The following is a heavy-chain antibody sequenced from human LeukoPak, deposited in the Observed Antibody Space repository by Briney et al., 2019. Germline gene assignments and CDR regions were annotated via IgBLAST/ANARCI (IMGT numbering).Heavy chain of an antibody. CDR2: INHSGST. Sequence: SETLSLTCAVYGGSLSGYYWSWIRQPPGKGLEWIGEINHSGSTNNNPSLKSRVTISVDTSKNQFSLKLSSVTAADTAVYYCARSAITGTTIGYWGQGTLVTVSS. CDR3: ARSAITGTTIGY. CDR1: GGSLSGYY. V-gene: IGHV4-34*01. J-gene: IGHJ4*02. D-gene: IGHD1-7*01.